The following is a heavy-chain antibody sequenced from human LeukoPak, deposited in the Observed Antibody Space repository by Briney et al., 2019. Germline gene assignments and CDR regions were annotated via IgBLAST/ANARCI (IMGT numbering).Heavy chain of an antibody. Sequence: GSSVKVSCKASGGTFSSYAISWVRQAPGQGLEWMGRIIPILGIANYAQKFQGRVTITADKSTSTAYMELSSLRSEDTAVYYCARANPISEYYYDSSGYYYDDHWGQGTLVTVSS. D-gene: IGHD3-22*01. V-gene: IGHV1-69*04. CDR2: IIPILGIA. CDR1: GGTFSSYA. J-gene: IGHJ4*02. CDR3: ARANPISEYYYDSSGYYYDDH.